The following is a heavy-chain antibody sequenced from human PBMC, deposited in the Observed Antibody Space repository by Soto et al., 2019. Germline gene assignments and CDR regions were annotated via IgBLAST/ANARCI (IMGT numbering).Heavy chain of an antibody. D-gene: IGHD6-25*01. J-gene: IGHJ6*03. CDR2: VYYNGRT. CDR1: GGSINNYY. Sequence: QVQLQESGPGLVKPSETLSLTCTVSGGSINNYYWSWIRQPPGKGLVWIGYVYYNGRTNYDPSLKIRVTMSVDTPKNQLALSLTSVTAAATAVYHCARRAALADYYFFSMDVWGKGATVTVSS. V-gene: IGHV4-59*08. CDR3: ARRAALADYYFFSMDV.